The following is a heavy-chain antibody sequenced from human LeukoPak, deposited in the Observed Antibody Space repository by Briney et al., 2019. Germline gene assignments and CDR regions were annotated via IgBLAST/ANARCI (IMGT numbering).Heavy chain of an antibody. V-gene: IGHV3-7*03. CDR3: GRKTGVTGEAFDC. J-gene: IGHJ4*02. Sequence: GGSLRLSCAASGFTFSNYWMSWVRQAPGKGLEWVANIKVDGSEKYYLDSVKGRFTISRDNAKNSVYLQMNSLRTEDTAVYYCGRKTGVTGEAFDCWGQGTLVTLSS. D-gene: IGHD7-27*01. CDR2: IKVDGSEK. CDR1: GFTFSNYW.